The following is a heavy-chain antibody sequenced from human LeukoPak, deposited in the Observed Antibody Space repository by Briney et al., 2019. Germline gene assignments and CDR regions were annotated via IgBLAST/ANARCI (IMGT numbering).Heavy chain of an antibody. CDR1: GFTFSSYW. D-gene: IGHD6-6*01. CDR3: ARDIAQLDDYFDY. CDR2: IKQDGSEK. J-gene: IGHJ4*02. Sequence: GGSLRLSCAASGFTFSSYWMSWVRQAPGKGLEWVANIKQDGSEKYYVDSVKGRFTISRDNAKNSLYLQMNSLRAEDTAVYYCARDIAQLDDYFDYWGQGTLVTVSS. V-gene: IGHV3-7*01.